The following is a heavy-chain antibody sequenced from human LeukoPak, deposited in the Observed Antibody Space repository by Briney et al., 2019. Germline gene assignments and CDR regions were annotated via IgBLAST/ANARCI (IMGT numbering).Heavy chain of an antibody. CDR2: INSDGSTT. CDR3: ARGNYYGQGY. Sequence: GGSLRLSCAASGFTFSNYWMHWVRHAPGKGLVWISRINSDGSTTSYADSVKGRFTISRDNAKNTLYLQMNSLRAEDTAVYYCARGNYYGQGYWGQGTLVTVSS. CDR1: GFTFSNYW. V-gene: IGHV3-74*01. J-gene: IGHJ4*02. D-gene: IGHD3-10*01.